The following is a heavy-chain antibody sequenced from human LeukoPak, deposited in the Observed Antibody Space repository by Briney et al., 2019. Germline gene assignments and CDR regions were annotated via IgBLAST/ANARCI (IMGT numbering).Heavy chain of an antibody. CDR3: ARGFLGDYFGSGSYYVFDY. V-gene: IGHV4-61*02. CDR1: GGSISSGSYY. D-gene: IGHD3-10*01. Sequence: SETLSLTCTVSGGSISSGSYYWSWIRQPAGKGLEWIGRIYTSGSTNYNPSLKSRVTMSEDTSKNQFSLKLSSVTAADTAVYYCARGFLGDYFGSGSYYVFDYWGQGTLVTVSS. J-gene: IGHJ4*02. CDR2: IYTSGST.